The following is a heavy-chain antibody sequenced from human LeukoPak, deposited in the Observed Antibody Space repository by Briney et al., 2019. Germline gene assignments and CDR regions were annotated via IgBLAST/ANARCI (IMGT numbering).Heavy chain of an antibody. CDR2: MRQDGSEI. D-gene: IGHD1-20*01. CDR1: GFTFSSDW. Sequence: GESLRLSCVGSGFTFSSDWMTWVRQAPGKGLEWVANMRQDGSEIYYVDSVKGRFTISRDNGKKSLFLHMNSLRADDTALYYCARGPVASRGITGIDVGVDLWGQGTLVSVSS. J-gene: IGHJ5*02. CDR3: ARGPVASRGITGIDVGVDL. V-gene: IGHV3-7*04.